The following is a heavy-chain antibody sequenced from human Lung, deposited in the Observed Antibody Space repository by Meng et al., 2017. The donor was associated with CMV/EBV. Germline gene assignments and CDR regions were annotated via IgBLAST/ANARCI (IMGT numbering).Heavy chain of an antibody. J-gene: IGHJ6*02. CDR3: ARVLLDVRGWYYEGMDV. D-gene: IGHD3-16*01. CDR2: ISASYAV. Sequence: GGSLRLXCAASGFRFSDYYMTWIRQAPGKGLEWIAYISASYAVDYADSLKGRFTISRDNAKNSLHLQMNSLRVEDTAVYYYARVLLDVRGWYYEGMDVWGQGTTVTVSS. CDR1: GFRFSDYY. V-gene: IGHV3-11*01.